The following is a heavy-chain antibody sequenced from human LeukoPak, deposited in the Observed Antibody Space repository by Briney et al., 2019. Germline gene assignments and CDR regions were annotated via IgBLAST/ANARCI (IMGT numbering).Heavy chain of an antibody. D-gene: IGHD3/OR15-3a*01. CDR3: ARRRTDGFFDY. CDR1: GGSIIGYY. J-gene: IGHJ4*02. Sequence: SETLSLTCSVSGGSIIGYYWSWFRQPPGKGLKWIGNIHSSGSTSYNPSLKSRVTISVDTSKSQFSLKLSSVTAADTAVFYCARRRTDGFFDYWGQEILVTVSS. V-gene: IGHV4-4*09. CDR2: IHSSGST.